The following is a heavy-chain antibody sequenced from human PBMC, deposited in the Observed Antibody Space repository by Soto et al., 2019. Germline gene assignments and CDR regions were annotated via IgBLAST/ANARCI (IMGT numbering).Heavy chain of an antibody. V-gene: IGHV1-46*01. CDR2: INPSGGST. Sequence: GASVKVSCKASGYTFTSYYMHWVRQAPGQGLEWMGIINPSGGSTSYAQKFQGRVTMTRDTSKNQFSLQLNSVTPEDTAVYYCARGVYYYDSSGYYLNWGQGTLVTVSS. J-gene: IGHJ4*02. CDR1: GYTFTSYY. CDR3: ARGVYYYDSSGYYLN. D-gene: IGHD3-22*01.